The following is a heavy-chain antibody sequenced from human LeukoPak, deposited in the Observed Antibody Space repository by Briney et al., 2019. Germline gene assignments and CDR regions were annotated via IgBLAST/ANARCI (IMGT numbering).Heavy chain of an antibody. CDR1: GGSFSGYY. V-gene: IGHV4-34*01. D-gene: IGHD7-27*01. Sequence: SETLSLTCAVYGGSFSGYYWSWIRQPPGKGLEWIGEINHSGSTNYNPSLKSRVTISVDTSKNQFSLKLSSVTAADTAAYYCARGGAGDPFDYWGQGTLVTVSS. CDR3: ARGGAGDPFDY. J-gene: IGHJ4*02. CDR2: INHSGST.